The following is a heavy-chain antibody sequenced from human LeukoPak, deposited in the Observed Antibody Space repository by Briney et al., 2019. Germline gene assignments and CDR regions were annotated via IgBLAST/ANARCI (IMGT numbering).Heavy chain of an antibody. CDR3: ARGIGPNGVFDY. J-gene: IGHJ4*02. D-gene: IGHD2-8*01. CDR1: GGTFSSYA. Sequence: GASVKVSCKASGGTFSSYAISWVRQAPGQGLEWVGRIIPIFGTANYAQKFQGRVTITTDESTSTAYMELSSLRSEDTAVYYCARGIGPNGVFDYWGQGTLVTVSS. V-gene: IGHV1-69*05. CDR2: IIPIFGTA.